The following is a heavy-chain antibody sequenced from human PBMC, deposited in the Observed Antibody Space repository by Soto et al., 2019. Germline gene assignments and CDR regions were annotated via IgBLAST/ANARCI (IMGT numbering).Heavy chain of an antibody. V-gene: IGHV2-5*02. Sequence: QITLKESGPTLVKPTQTLTLTCTFSGFSLSTSGVGVGWIRQPPGKALEWLALIYWDDDKRYSPSLKSRLTITKDTSKNQVVLKMTNMDPVDTATYYCAHSQDMSGYGRDAFDIWGQGTMVTVSS. CDR2: IYWDDDK. CDR3: AHSQDMSGYGRDAFDI. CDR1: GFSLSTSGVG. J-gene: IGHJ3*02. D-gene: IGHD5-12*01.